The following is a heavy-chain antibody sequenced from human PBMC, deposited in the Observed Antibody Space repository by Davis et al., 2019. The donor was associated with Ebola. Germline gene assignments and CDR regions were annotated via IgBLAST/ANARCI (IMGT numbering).Heavy chain of an antibody. D-gene: IGHD2-2*01. J-gene: IGHJ5*02. CDR2: INPSRGIT. CDR3: AAWVIGYCTTYSCYTSYNWFDP. V-gene: IGHV1-46*01. Sequence: ASVKVSCKTSGYSFINYYMHWVRQAPGQGLEWMGIINPSRGITNYAQKFQGRVTMTRDTSTSSVYLELSSLRSEDTAVYYCAAWVIGYCTTYSCYTSYNWFDPWGQGSLVTVSS. CDR1: GYSFINYY.